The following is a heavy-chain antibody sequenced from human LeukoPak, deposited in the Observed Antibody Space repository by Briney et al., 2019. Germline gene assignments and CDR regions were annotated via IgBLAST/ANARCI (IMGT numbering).Heavy chain of an antibody. CDR2: ISSSSSYI. J-gene: IGHJ4*02. D-gene: IGHD6-13*01. CDR3: AKDYLAIAAAGLPDY. V-gene: IGHV3-21*04. Sequence: GGSLRLSCAASGFTDSSNYMSWVRQAPGKGLEWVSSISSSSSYIYYADSVKGRFTISRDNAKNSLYLQMNSLRAEDTALYYCAKDYLAIAAAGLPDYWGQGTLVTVSS. CDR1: GFTDSSNY.